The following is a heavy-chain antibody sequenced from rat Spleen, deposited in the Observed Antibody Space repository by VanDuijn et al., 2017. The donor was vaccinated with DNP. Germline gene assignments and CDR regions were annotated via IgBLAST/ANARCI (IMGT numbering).Heavy chain of an antibody. Sequence: EVQLVESGGGLVQPGRSLKLSCAASGFNFNDYWMGWVRQAPSKGLEWVACMSPTTRSSYYRDSVRGRFTVSRDNAKSTLYLQMDSLRSEDTATYYCSTLNYYASLSGYFDYWGQGVMVTVSS. CDR2: MSPTTRSS. CDR3: STLNYYASLSGYFDY. J-gene: IGHJ2*01. CDR1: GFNFNDYW. V-gene: IGHV5S23*01. D-gene: IGHD1-12*01.